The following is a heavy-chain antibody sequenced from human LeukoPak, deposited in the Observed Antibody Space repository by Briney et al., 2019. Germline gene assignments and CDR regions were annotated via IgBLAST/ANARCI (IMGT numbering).Heavy chain of an antibody. J-gene: IGHJ2*01. CDR2: INHSGST. CDR3: ARRTRPYWYFDL. CDR1: GGSFSGYY. Sequence: SETLSLTCAVYGGSFSGYYWSWIRQPPGKGLEWIGEINHSGSTNYNPSLKSRVTISVDTSKNQFSLKLRSVTAADTAVYYCARRTRPYWYFDLWGRGTLVTVSS. V-gene: IGHV4-34*01.